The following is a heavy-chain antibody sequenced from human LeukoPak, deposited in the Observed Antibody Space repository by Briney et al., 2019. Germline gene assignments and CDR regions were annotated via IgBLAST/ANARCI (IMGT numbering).Heavy chain of an antibody. D-gene: IGHD3/OR15-3a*01. J-gene: IGHJ6*03. CDR1: GGTFSSYA. CDR3: ARVDWNLIYYYMDV. CDR2: IIPIFGTA. Sequence: ASVKVSCKASGGTFSSYAISWVRQAPGQGLEWMGGIIPIFGTANYAQKFQGRVTITADESTSTAYMELSSLRSEDTAVYYCARVDWNLIYYYMDVWGKGTTVTVSS. V-gene: IGHV1-69*01.